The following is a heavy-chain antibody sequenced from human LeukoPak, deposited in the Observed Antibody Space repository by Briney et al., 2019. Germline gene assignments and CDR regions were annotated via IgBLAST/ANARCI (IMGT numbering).Heavy chain of an antibody. CDR1: GYTFTGYY. CDR2: INPNSGGT. V-gene: IGHV1-2*06. D-gene: IGHD6-13*01. J-gene: IGHJ5*02. Sequence: ASVEVSCKASGYTFTGYYTHWVRQAPGQGLEWMGRINPNSGGTNYAQKFQGRVTMTRDTSISTAYMELSRLRSDDTAVYYCARERKAAGTLGWFDPWGQGTLVTVSS. CDR3: ARERKAAGTLGWFDP.